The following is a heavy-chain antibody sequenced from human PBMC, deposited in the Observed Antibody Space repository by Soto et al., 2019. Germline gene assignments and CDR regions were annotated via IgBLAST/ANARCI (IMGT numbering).Heavy chain of an antibody. J-gene: IGHJ5*02. CDR3: AKDRLFYDFWTDLSMFDP. V-gene: IGHV3-7*01. Sequence: GGSLRLSCAASGFTFSSYWISWVRQAPGKVLEWVANIKQDGSEKYYVDPVKGRLTISRDNSKNTLYLQMNSLSAEDTAVYYCAKDRLFYDFWTDLSMFDPWGQGSLVTVSS. CDR1: GFTFSSYW. CDR2: IKQDGSEK. D-gene: IGHD3-3*01.